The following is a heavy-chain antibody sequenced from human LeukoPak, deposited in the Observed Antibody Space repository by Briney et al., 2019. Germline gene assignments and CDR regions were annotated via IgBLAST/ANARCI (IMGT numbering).Heavy chain of an antibody. D-gene: IGHD3-3*01. V-gene: IGHV3-23*01. CDR2: ISGSGGTT. Sequence: GGSLRLSCAASGITFSSYAMSWVRQAPGKGLEWVSTISGSGGTTHYAGSVKGRFTISRDNSKNTLYLQMNSLRAEDTAIYYCARRSTRETYYDFWSGYSGGQGTLVTVSS. J-gene: IGHJ4*02. CDR1: GITFSSYA. CDR3: ARRSTRETYYDFWSGYS.